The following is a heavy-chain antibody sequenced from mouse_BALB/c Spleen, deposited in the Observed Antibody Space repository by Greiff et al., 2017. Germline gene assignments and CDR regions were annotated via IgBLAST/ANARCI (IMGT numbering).Heavy chain of an antibody. V-gene: IGHV1-7*01. CDR3: ARKEVVVADAMDY. Sequence: QVQLQQSGAELAKPGASVKMSCKASGYTFTSYWMHWVKQRPGQGLEWIGYINPSTGYTEYNQKFKDKATLTADKSSSTAYMQLSSLTSEDSAVYYCARKEVVVADAMDYWGQGTSVTVSS. J-gene: IGHJ4*01. D-gene: IGHD1-1*01. CDR1: GYTFTSYW. CDR2: INPSTGYT.